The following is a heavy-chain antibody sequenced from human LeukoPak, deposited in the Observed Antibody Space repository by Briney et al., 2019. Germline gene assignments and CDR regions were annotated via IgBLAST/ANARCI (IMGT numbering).Heavy chain of an antibody. CDR2: ISSSDSTI. D-gene: IGHD5-24*01. Sequence: GGSLRLSCTASGFTFSTYGMHWVRQAPGKGLEWVSYISSSDSTIYYADSVKGRFTISRDNAKNSLYLQMNSLRAGDTAVYYCARTIEMATISYFDYWGQGTLVTVSS. CDR1: GFTFSTYG. V-gene: IGHV3-48*04. J-gene: IGHJ4*02. CDR3: ARTIEMATISYFDY.